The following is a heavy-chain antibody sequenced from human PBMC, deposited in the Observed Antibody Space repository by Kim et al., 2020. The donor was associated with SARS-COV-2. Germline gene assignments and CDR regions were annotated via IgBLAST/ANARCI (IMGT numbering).Heavy chain of an antibody. D-gene: IGHD2-21*02. V-gene: IGHV3-7*01. J-gene: IGHJ2*01. Sequence: GGSLRLSCAASGFTFNTNCMIGVRQAPGKGQEWGASIMLDESVTYYFDSVKGRFTISRDNAPNSLYLQRNSLRAEATAIYYVARRTTSDICPARLGLWG. CDR2: IMLDESVT. CDR1: GFTFNTNC. CDR3: ARRTTSDICPARLGL.